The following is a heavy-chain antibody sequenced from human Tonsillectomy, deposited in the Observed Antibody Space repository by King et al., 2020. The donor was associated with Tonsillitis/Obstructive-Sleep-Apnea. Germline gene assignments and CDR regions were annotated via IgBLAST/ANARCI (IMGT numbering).Heavy chain of an antibody. CDR3: ARRSVYSSGHFDY. CDR2: MYYSGST. Sequence: QLQESGPELVKPSETLSLTCTVSGGSIRRSGYYWGWIRQPPGKGLEWIGSMYYSGSTYYNPSLKSRVTISVDSSKNQFSLKLSSGTAADTAVYYCARRSVYSSGHFDYWGQGTLVTVSS. J-gene: IGHJ4*02. D-gene: IGHD6-19*01. CDR1: GGSIRRSGYY. V-gene: IGHV4-39*01.